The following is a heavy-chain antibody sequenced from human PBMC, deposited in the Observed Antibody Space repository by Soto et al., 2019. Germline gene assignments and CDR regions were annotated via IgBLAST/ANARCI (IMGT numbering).Heavy chain of an antibody. V-gene: IGHV3-15*01. CDR3: TTLETDNYYYYMDV. J-gene: IGHJ6*03. CDR2: IKSKTDGGTT. Sequence: EVQLVESGGGLVKPGGSLRLSCAASGFTFSNAWMSWVRQAPGKGLEWVGSIKSKTDGGTTDYAAPVKGRFTISRDDSKNTLYLQMNSLKTEDTAVYYCTTLETDNYYYYMDVWGKGTTVTVSS. CDR1: GFTFSNAW. D-gene: IGHD2-21*02.